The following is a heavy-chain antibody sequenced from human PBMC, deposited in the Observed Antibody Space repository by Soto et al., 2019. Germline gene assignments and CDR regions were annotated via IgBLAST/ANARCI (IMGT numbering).Heavy chain of an antibody. J-gene: IGHJ4*02. CDR1: VYRFTTYY. D-gene: IGHD2-2*01. V-gene: IGHV1-2*02. CDR3: ARDAYARSPY. CDR2: IDPRSGGT. Sequence: WASVHVSCKVTVYRFTTYYLQWLRQAPGQGRAWMGWIDPRSGGTVYEQKFQGRVTMTRDTSISTVYLDLSVRTPDDTGLYFCARDAYARSPYWGQGSLVTVSS.